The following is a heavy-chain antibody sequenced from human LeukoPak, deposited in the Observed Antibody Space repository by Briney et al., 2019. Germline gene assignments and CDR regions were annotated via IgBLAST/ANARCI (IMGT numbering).Heavy chain of an antibody. Sequence: SETLSLTCAVYGGSFSGYYWSWIRQPPGKGLEWIGEINHSGSTNYNPSLKSRVTISVDTSKNQFSLKLSSVTAADTAVYYCARGLKLGIRSPLDYWGQGTLVTVSS. CDR1: GGSFSGYY. V-gene: IGHV4-34*01. CDR2: INHSGST. D-gene: IGHD7-27*01. CDR3: ARGLKLGIRSPLDY. J-gene: IGHJ4*02.